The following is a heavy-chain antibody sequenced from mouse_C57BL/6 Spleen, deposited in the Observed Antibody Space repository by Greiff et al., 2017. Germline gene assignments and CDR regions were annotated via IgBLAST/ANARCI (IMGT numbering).Heavy chain of an antibody. D-gene: IGHD2-3*01. J-gene: IGHJ4*01. CDR1: GFSFSSYA. CDR3: ARDDGYYEGYYAMDY. CDR2: ISDGGSSS. Sequence: EVKLVESGGGLVKPGGSLKLSCAASGFSFSSYAMSWVRQTPEKRLEWVATISDGGSSSYYPANVKGRFTISRDNAKNNLYLQMSHLKSEDTAMYYCARDDGYYEGYYAMDYWGQGTSVTVAS. V-gene: IGHV5-4*01.